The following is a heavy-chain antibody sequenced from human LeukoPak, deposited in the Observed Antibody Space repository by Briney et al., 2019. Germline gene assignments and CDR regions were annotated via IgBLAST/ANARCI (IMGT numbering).Heavy chain of an antibody. D-gene: IGHD6-6*01. CDR3: ARVEYSSSSGTYSYYYYMDV. CDR1: GYTFTGYY. V-gene: IGHV1-2*02. Sequence: ASVKVSCKASGYTFTGYYMHWVRQAPGQGLEWIGWINPNSGGTNYAQKFQGRVTMTRDTSISTAYMELSSLRSEDTAVYYCARVEYSSSSGTYSYYYYMDVWAKGPRSPSP. CDR2: INPNSGGT. J-gene: IGHJ6*03.